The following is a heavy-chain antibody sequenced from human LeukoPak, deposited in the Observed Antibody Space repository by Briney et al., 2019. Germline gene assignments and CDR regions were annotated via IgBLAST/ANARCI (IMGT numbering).Heavy chain of an antibody. CDR3: AKAHWGSNAFDI. D-gene: IGHD7-27*01. J-gene: IGHJ3*02. CDR1: GGSFSGYY. CDR2: INHSGST. Sequence: SETLSLTCAVYGGSFSGYYWSWIRQPPGKGLEWIGEINHSGSTNYNPSLKSRVTISVDTSKNQFSLKLSSVTAADTAVYYCAKAHWGSNAFDIWGQGTMVTVSS. V-gene: IGHV4-34*01.